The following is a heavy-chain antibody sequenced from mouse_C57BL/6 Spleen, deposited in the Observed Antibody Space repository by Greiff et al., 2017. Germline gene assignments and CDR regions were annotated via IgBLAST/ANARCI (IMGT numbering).Heavy chain of an antibody. D-gene: IGHD3-2*02. CDR3: ARGGTAQATWEDPYYFDY. J-gene: IGHJ2*01. CDR1: GYTFTSYW. CDR2: INPSNGGT. V-gene: IGHV1-53*01. Sequence: QVQLQQPGTELVKPGASVKLSCKASGYTFTSYWMHWVKQRPGQGLEWIGNINPSNGGTNYNEKFKSKATLTVDKSSSTAYMQLSSLTSEDSAVYYCARGGTAQATWEDPYYFDYWGQGTTLTVSS.